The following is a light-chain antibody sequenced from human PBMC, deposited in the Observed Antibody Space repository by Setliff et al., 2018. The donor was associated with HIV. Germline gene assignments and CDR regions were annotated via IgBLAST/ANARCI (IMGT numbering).Light chain of an antibody. CDR1: ASNIGADYD. V-gene: IGLV1-40*01. CDR3: QSFDNRLNGAV. J-gene: IGLJ2*01. CDR2: GNK. Sequence: QSVLTQPPSVSGAPGQRVTVPCIGSASNIGADYDVHWYQQFPGTVPKLLIYGNKHRPSGVPERFSGSKSATSASLVIAGLQPEDEGDYYCQSFDNRLNGAVFGGGTKVTVL.